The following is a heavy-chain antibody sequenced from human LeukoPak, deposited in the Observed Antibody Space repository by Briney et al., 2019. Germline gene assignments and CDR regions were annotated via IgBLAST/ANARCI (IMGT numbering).Heavy chain of an antibody. V-gene: IGHV3-38-3*01. D-gene: IGHD4-17*01. CDR1: GFTVSSNE. CDR2: ISGGST. Sequence: GGSLRLSCAASGFTVSSNEMSWVRQAPGKGLEWVSSISGGSTYYADSRKGRFTISRDNSKNTLHLQMNSLRAEDTAVYYCATIEAVRFHYWGQGTLVTVSS. J-gene: IGHJ4*02. CDR3: ATIEAVRFHY.